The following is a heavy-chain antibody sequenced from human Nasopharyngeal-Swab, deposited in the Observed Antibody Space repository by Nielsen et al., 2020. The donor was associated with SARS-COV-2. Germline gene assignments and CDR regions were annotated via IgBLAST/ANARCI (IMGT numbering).Heavy chain of an antibody. CDR2: IYYSGST. V-gene: IGHV4-39*01. Sequence: SETLSLTCTVSGGSISSSSYYWGWIRQPPGKGLAWIGSIYYSGSTYYNPSLKSRVTISVDTSKNQFSLKLSSVTAADTAVYYCARHGGYCSSTSCYSSWFDPWGQGTLVTVSS. J-gene: IGHJ5*02. D-gene: IGHD2-2*02. CDR1: GGSISSSSYY. CDR3: ARHGGYCSSTSCYSSWFDP.